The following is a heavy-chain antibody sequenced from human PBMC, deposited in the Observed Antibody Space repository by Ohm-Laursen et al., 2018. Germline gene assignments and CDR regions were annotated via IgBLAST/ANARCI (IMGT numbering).Heavy chain of an antibody. CDR2: ISSSGTTK. CDR1: GFTLSDYY. J-gene: IGHJ4*02. D-gene: IGHD1-1*01. V-gene: IGHV3-11*01. CDR3: ARDRRTIIDH. Sequence: SLRLSCTASGFTLSDYYMSWIRQAPGKGLEWVSYISSSGTTKYYADSVKGRFTISRDNAKNSLYLQMNSLKVEDTAVYYCARDRRTIIDHWGQGTLVTVSS.